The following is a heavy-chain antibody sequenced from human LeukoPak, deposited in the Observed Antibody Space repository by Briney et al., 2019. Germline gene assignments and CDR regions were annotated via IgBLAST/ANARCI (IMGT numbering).Heavy chain of an antibody. CDR1: GGSISSSSYY. J-gene: IGHJ4*02. CDR3: ARHGNALEWSSPHDY. Sequence: PSETLSLTCTVSGGSISSSSYYWGWIRQPPGKGLEWIGSIYYSGSTYYNPSLKSRVTISVDTSKNQFSLKLSSVTAADTAVYYCARHGNALEWSSPHDYWGQGTLVTVSS. CDR2: IYYSGST. D-gene: IGHD3-3*01. V-gene: IGHV4-39*01.